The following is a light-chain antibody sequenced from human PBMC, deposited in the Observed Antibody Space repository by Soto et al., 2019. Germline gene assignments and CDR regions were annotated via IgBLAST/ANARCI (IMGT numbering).Light chain of an antibody. CDR1: QGTRNY. Sequence: IQLTQSPSSLSASVGDSVRLTCRASQGTRNYLAWYQQKPGQAPMLLIYASFTLQSGVPSRFSGSGSGTDFTLTISSLQPEDFATYYCQQLNSYPRLSFGGGTKVDIK. CDR2: ASF. CDR3: QQLNSYPRLS. J-gene: IGKJ4*01. V-gene: IGKV1-9*01.